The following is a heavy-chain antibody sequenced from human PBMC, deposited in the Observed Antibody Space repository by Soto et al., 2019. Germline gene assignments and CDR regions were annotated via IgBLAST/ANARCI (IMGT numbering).Heavy chain of an antibody. CDR3: ARRYGQNAFDI. Sequence: SETLSLTCTVSGGSISSYYWSWIRQPPGKGLEWIGYIYYSGSTNYNPSLKSRVTISVDTSKNQFSLKLSSVTAADTAVYYCARRYGQNAFDIWGQGTMVPVSS. J-gene: IGHJ3*02. V-gene: IGHV4-59*01. D-gene: IGHD5-18*01. CDR2: IYYSGST. CDR1: GGSISSYY.